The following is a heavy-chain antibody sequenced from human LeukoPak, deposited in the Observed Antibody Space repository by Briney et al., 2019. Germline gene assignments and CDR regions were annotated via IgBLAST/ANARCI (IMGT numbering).Heavy chain of an antibody. Sequence: SETLSLTCAVYGGSFSGYYWSWIRQPPGKGLEWIGEINHSGSTNYNPSLKSRVTISVDTSKNQFSLKLSSVTAADTAVYYCARADDSSGYSYYFDYWGQGALVTVSS. V-gene: IGHV4-34*01. CDR3: ARADDSSGYSYYFDY. J-gene: IGHJ4*02. D-gene: IGHD3-22*01. CDR2: INHSGST. CDR1: GGSFSGYY.